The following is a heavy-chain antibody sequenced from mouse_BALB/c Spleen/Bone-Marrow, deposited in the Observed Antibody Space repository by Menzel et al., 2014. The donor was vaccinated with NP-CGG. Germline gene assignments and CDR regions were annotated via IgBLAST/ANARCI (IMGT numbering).Heavy chain of an antibody. J-gene: IGHJ2*01. CDR3: ARFYYYGSSYYFDY. CDR2: ILPGSGST. V-gene: IGHV1-9*01. Sequence: QVQLQQSGAELMKPGASVKISCKASGYTFSSYWIEWVKQRPGHGLEWIGEILPGSGSTNYNEKFKGKATFTADTSSNTAYMQLSGLTSEDSAFYYCARFYYYGSSYYFDYWGQGTTRTVSS. CDR1: GYTFSSYW. D-gene: IGHD1-1*01.